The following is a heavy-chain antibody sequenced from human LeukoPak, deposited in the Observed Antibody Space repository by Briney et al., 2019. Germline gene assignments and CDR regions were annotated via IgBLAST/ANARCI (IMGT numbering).Heavy chain of an antibody. CDR3: AKDSAKKYDDY. V-gene: IGHV3-23*01. D-gene: IGHD2/OR15-2a*01. CDR2: ISGGGST. CDR1: GFTFSSYA. J-gene: IGHJ4*02. Sequence: GGSLRLSCAASGFTFSSYAMSWVRQAPGKGLEWVSNISGGGSTYYADSVKGRFTISRDNSKNTLYLQMNGLRAEDTAVYYCAKDSAKKYDDYWGQGTLVTVSS.